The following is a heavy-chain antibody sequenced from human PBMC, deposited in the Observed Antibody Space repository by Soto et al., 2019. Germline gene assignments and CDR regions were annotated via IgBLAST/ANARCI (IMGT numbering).Heavy chain of an antibody. CDR2: ITPYNGNT. J-gene: IGHJ4*02. CDR3: ARAGDYGGFYFFDY. D-gene: IGHD3-10*01. CDR1: GYTFSNYG. V-gene: IGHV1-18*01. Sequence: ASVKVSCKSSGYTFSNYGVTWVRQAPGQGLEWMGWITPYNGNTHYAQKVQGRVTMTTDTSTSTAYMELWSLRSDDTAVYYCARAGDYGGFYFFDYWGQGTLVTVSS.